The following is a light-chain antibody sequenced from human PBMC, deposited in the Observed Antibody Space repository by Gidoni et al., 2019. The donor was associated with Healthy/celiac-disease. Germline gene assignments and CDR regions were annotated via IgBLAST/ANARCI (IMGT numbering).Light chain of an antibody. V-gene: IGKV1-39*01. CDR1: QSISSY. J-gene: IGKJ1*01. CDR3: QQSYSTPRT. Sequence: DIQMSQSPSSLSASVGDRVTLTGRASQSISSYLNWYQQKPGKAPKLLIYAASSLQSGVPSRFSGSGSGTDFTLTISSLQPEDFATYYCQQSYSTPRTFGQGTKVEIK. CDR2: AAS.